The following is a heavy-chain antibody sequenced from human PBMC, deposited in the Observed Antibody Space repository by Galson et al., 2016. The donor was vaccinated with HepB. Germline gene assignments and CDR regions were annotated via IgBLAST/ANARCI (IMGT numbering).Heavy chain of an antibody. CDR2: IKEDGSDK. CDR1: GFTFKNHW. CDR3: ARIPYGGNGPFDI. D-gene: IGHD4-23*01. J-gene: IGHJ3*02. Sequence: SLRLSCAASGFTFKNHWMNWVRQAPGKGLEWLANIKEDGSDKYYVASVKGQFTISRDNGKNSLYLQMISLRDEDTAVYYCARIPYGGNGPFDIWGQGTMVTVSS. V-gene: IGHV3-7*03.